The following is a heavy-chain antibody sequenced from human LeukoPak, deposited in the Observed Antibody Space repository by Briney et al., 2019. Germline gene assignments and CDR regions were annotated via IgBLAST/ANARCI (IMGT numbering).Heavy chain of an antibody. D-gene: IGHD6-6*01. V-gene: IGHV3-21*01. Sequence: GGSLRLSCAASGFTFRTYYMHWVRQVPGKGLEWVSSISSGSSYIYYTDSVKGRFTISRDDAKNSLYLQMNSLRVEDTAVHYCARISSSSDLYYNGMDVWGQGTTVTVSS. J-gene: IGHJ6*02. CDR2: ISSGSSYI. CDR1: GFTFRTYY. CDR3: ARISSSSDLYYNGMDV.